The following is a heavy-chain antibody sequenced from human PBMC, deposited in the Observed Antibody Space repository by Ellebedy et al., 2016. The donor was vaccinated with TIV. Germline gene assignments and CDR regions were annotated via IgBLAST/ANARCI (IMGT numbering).Heavy chain of an antibody. Sequence: ASVKVSCKVSGYTLTELLMHWVRQAPGKGLEWMGGFDPEDGKTIYAQKFQGRVTMTEDTSTDTAYIDLSSLRSEDTAVYYCATLVRYTYGRRGMDVWGQGTTVTVPS. CDR3: ATLVRYTYGRRGMDV. V-gene: IGHV1-24*01. CDR2: FDPEDGKT. CDR1: GYTLTELL. D-gene: IGHD5-18*01. J-gene: IGHJ6*02.